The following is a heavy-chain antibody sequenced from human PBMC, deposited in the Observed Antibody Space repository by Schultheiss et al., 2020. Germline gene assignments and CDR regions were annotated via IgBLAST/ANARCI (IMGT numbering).Heavy chain of an antibody. Sequence: WGSLRLSCAASGFTFSDSWMSWVRQAPGKGLEWVGRIKSKADGGTTDYAAPVKGRFTISRDDSKNTLYLQMNSLKTKDTAVYYCTTEVFYDSSGYTYWGQGTLVTVSS. D-gene: IGHD3-22*01. CDR2: IKSKADGGTT. J-gene: IGHJ4*02. CDR1: GFTFSDSW. V-gene: IGHV3-15*01. CDR3: TTEVFYDSSGYTY.